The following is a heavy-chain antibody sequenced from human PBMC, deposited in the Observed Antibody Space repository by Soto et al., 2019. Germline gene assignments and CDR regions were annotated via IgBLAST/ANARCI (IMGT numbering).Heavy chain of an antibody. V-gene: IGHV3-53*01. CDR1: GFTVSSNY. CDR3: ARDYGGNRFPGKCWNWYFDL. J-gene: IGHJ2*01. Sequence: PGGSLRLSCAASGFTVSSNYMSWVRQAPGKGLEWVSVIYSGGSTYYADSAKGRFTISRDNSKITLYLQMNSLRAEDTAVYYWARDYGGNRFPGKCWNWYFDLWGRGTLVTVSS. D-gene: IGHD4-17*01. CDR2: IYSGGST.